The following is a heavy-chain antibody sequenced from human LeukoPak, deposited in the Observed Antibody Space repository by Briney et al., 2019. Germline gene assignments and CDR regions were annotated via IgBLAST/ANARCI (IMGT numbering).Heavy chain of an antibody. CDR2: ISAYNGNT. Sequence: ASVKVSCKASGYTFTSYGISWVRQAPGQGLEWMGWISAYNGNTNYAQKLQGRVTMTTDTSTSTAYMELRSLGSADTAVYYCATLAVAGTPRHYYFDYWGQGTLVTVSS. J-gene: IGHJ4*02. CDR1: GYTFTSYG. V-gene: IGHV1-18*01. D-gene: IGHD6-19*01. CDR3: ATLAVAGTPRHYYFDY.